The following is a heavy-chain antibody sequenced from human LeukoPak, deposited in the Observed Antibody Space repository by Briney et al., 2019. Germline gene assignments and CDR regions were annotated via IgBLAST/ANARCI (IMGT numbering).Heavy chain of an antibody. J-gene: IGHJ6*02. D-gene: IGHD3-22*01. CDR3: ARVDSSGYYYLNYYYYGMDV. Sequence: GGSLRLSCAASGFTFDDYAMHWVRQAPGKGLEWDSGISWNSGSIGYADSVKGRFTISRDNAKNSLYLQMNSLRAEDTAVYYRARVDSSGYYYLNYYYYGMDVWGQGTTVTVSS. V-gene: IGHV3-9*01. CDR2: ISWNSGSI. CDR1: GFTFDDYA.